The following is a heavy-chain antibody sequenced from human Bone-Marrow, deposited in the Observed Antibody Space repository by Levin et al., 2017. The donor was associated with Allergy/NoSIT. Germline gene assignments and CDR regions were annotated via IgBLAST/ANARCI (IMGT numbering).Heavy chain of an antibody. V-gene: IGHV3-30-3*01. CDR3: ARDVRAFTIFGVGDYFDY. J-gene: IGHJ4*02. CDR2: ISYDGSNK. Sequence: GGSLRLSCAASGFTFSSYAMHWVRQAPGKGLEWVAVISYDGSNKYYADSVKGRFTISRDNSKNTLYLQMNSLRAEDTAVYYCARDVRAFTIFGVGDYFDYWGQGTLVTVSS. D-gene: IGHD3-3*01. CDR1: GFTFSSYA.